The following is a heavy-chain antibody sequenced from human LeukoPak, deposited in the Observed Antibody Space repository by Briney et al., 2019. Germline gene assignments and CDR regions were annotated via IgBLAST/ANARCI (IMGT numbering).Heavy chain of an antibody. CDR1: GDSISSSNHY. CDR2: ISYSGSA. D-gene: IGHD3-3*01. V-gene: IGHV4-39*01. J-gene: IGHJ3*02. CDR3: ARTFTITIFGVVIYDAFDM. Sequence: PSETLSLTCTVSGDSISSSNHYWGWVRQPPGRGLEWIGSISYSGSAYYNPSLMSRVTMSVDTSKNQFSLKLPSITAADTAVYYCARTFTITIFGVVIYDAFDMWGQGTMVTVSS.